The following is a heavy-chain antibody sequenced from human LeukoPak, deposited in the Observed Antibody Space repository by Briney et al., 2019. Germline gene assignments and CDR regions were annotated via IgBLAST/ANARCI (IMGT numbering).Heavy chain of an antibody. J-gene: IGHJ6*02. V-gene: IGHV3-48*03. CDR1: GFTFSSYE. D-gene: IGHD3-10*01. Sequence: PGGSLRLSCAASGFTFSSYEVNWVRQAPGKGLEWVSYISSSGSTIYYADSVKGRFTISRDNAKNSLYLQMNSLRAEDTAVYYCAGALMVRGVPYYYGMDVWGQGTTVTVSS. CDR2: ISSSGSTI. CDR3: AGALMVRGVPYYYGMDV.